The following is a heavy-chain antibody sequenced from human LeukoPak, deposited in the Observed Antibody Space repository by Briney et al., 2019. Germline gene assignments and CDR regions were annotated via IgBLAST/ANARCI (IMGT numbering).Heavy chain of an antibody. CDR2: ISSSSSYI. D-gene: IGHD6-19*01. J-gene: IGHJ6*03. CDR3: ARGDSSGWYHNYYYYMDV. Sequence: PGGSLRLSCAASGFTFSSYSMNWVRQAPGKGLEWVSSISSSSSYIYYADSVKGRFTISRDNAKNSLYLQMNSLRAEDTAVYYCARGDSSGWYHNYYYYMDVWGKGTTVTVSS. V-gene: IGHV3-21*01. CDR1: GFTFSSYS.